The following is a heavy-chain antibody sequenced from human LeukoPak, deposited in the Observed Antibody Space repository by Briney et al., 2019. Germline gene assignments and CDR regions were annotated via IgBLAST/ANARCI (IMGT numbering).Heavy chain of an antibody. CDR2: VNDSGGT. J-gene: IGHJ4*02. V-gene: IGHV4-34*01. Sequence: SETLSLTCAVYIDYFTNYYWNWIRQTPGKGLEWIGEVNDSGGTNINPSLRSRVILSVDTSKNQFSLKLSSVTAADTAVYYCARDPWDYWGQGTLVTVSS. CDR1: IDYFTNYY. CDR3: ARDPWDY.